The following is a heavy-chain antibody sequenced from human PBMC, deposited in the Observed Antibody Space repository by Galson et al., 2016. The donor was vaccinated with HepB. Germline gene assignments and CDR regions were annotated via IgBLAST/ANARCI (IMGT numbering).Heavy chain of an antibody. D-gene: IGHD3-10*01. J-gene: IGHJ4*02. CDR1: GFNFINAW. V-gene: IGHV3-15*04. Sequence: SLRLSCAASGFNFINAWMTWVRQAPGKGLEWVGHIESKSDGGATDYAAPVKGRFTISRDESKNTLYLQMNSQRTEDTAFYYCTTGGRPRGGYYEYWGQGTLVTVSS. CDR2: IESKSDGGAT. CDR3: TTGGRPRGGYYEY.